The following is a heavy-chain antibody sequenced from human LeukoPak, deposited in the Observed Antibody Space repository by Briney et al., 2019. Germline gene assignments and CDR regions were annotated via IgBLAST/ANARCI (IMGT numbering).Heavy chain of an antibody. CDR3: ASHYDILTGSGPYDAFDI. J-gene: IGHJ3*02. D-gene: IGHD3-9*01. CDR1: GGSISSSSYY. V-gene: IGHV4-39*07. CDR2: IYYSGTT. Sequence: SETLSLTCTVSGGSISSSSYYWGWIRQPPGKGLEWIGSIYYSGTTTYNPSLKSRVTISVDTSKNQFSLKLSSVTAADTAVYYCASHYDILTGSGPYDAFDIWGQGTMVTVSS.